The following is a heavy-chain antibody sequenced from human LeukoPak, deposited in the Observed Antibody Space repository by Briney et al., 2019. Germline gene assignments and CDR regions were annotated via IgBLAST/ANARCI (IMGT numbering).Heavy chain of an antibody. CDR3: ATAVYGSGIGY. J-gene: IGHJ4*02. CDR1: GGSISSYY. Sequence: PSETLSLTCTVSGGSISSYYWSWIRQPPGKWLEWIGEINHSGSTNYNPSLKSRVTISVDTSKNQFSLKLSSVTAADTAVYYCATAVYGSGIGYWGQGTLVTVSS. CDR2: INHSGST. D-gene: IGHD3-10*01. V-gene: IGHV4-34*01.